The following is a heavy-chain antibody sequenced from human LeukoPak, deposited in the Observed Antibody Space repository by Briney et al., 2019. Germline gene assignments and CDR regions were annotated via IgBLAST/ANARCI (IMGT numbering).Heavy chain of an antibody. Sequence: PSETLSLTCSVSGGSVTSGSYYWSWIRQPPGKGLEWIGYIYYSGSTNYNPSLKSRVTISVDTPKNQFSLKLSSVTAADAAVYYCTRLRVWESDYWGQGTLVTVSS. J-gene: IGHJ4*02. CDR1: GGSVTSGSYY. V-gene: IGHV4-61*01. D-gene: IGHD1-26*01. CDR2: IYYSGST. CDR3: TRLRVWESDY.